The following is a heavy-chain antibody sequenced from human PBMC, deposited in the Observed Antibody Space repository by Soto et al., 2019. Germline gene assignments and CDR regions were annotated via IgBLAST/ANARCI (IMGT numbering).Heavy chain of an antibody. CDR3: AKDRSWAVAGFDF. Sequence: PGGSLRLSCAASGFTFSSYAMSWVRQAPGKGLEWVSAISGGGGDSTYYADSVKGRFTISRDDSKNTLYLQMSSLRADDTAEYYCAKDRSWAVAGFDFWGQGTLVTVSS. V-gene: IGHV3-23*01. CDR2: ISGGGGDST. J-gene: IGHJ4*02. CDR1: GFTFSSYA. D-gene: IGHD6-19*01.